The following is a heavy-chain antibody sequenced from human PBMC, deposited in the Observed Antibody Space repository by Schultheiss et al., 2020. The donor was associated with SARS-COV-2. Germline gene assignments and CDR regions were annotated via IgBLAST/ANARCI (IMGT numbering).Heavy chain of an antibody. J-gene: IGHJ4*02. CDR1: GFTFSSYS. CDR3: ARNAARLITRAQFDY. D-gene: IGHD6-6*01. V-gene: IGHV3-48*04. CDR2: ISSSGSTI. Sequence: GESLKISCAASGFTFSSYSMNWVRQAPGKGLEWVSYISSSGSTIYYADSVKGRFTISRDNAKNSLYLQMNSLRAEDTAVYYCARNAARLITRAQFDYWGQGALVTVSS.